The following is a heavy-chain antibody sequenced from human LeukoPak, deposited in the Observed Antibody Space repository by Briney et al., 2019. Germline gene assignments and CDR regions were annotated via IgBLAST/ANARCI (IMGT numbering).Heavy chain of an antibody. CDR2: ISHSGST. CDR1: GGSFSGYY. D-gene: IGHD5-18*01. V-gene: IGHV4-34*01. Sequence: PSETLSLTCAVYGGSFSGYYWSWIRQPPGKGLEWIGEISHSGSTNYNPSLKSRVTISVDTSKNQFSLKLSSVTAADTAVYYCASHTAMAPLDYWGQGTLVTVSS. J-gene: IGHJ4*02. CDR3: ASHTAMAPLDY.